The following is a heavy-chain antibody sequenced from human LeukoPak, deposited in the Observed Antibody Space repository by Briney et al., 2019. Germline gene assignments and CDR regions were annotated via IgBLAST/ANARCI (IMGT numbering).Heavy chain of an antibody. CDR3: ARERTSAYSYYFDY. Sequence: PSETLSLTCTVAGGSIGTYQWSWIRQPPGKGLEWIGYISYSGSTNYDPSLKSRVTISLDTSKNQFSLKVNSVTAADTAVYYWARERTSAYSYYFDYWGQGTLVTVSS. J-gene: IGHJ4*02. CDR2: ISYSGST. CDR1: GGSIGTYQ. V-gene: IGHV4-59*01. D-gene: IGHD3-22*01.